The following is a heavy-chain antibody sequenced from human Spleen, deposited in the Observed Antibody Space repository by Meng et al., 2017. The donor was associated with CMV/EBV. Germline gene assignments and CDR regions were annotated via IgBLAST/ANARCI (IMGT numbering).Heavy chain of an antibody. CDR2: IYPGDSDT. Sequence: YWIGWVRQMPGKGLEWMGIIYPGDSDTRYSPSFQGQVTISADKSISTAYLHWSSLKASDTAIYYCASPTGRKYYYDSSDYIDVFDIWGQGTVVTVSS. D-gene: IGHD3-22*01. CDR3: ASPTGRKYYYDSSDYIDVFDI. J-gene: IGHJ3*02. CDR1: YW. V-gene: IGHV5-51*01.